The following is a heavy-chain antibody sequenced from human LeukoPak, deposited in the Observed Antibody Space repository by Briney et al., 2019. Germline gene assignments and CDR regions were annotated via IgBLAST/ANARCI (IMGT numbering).Heavy chain of an antibody. CDR2: IYYSGSA. Sequence: SETLALTCTVSGGSISSYYWSWIRQPPGKGLEWIGYIYYSGSANYNPSLKSRVTISVDTSKNQFSLKLSSVTAADTAVYYCARQEFNWFDPWGQGTLVTVSS. CDR3: ARQEFNWFDP. CDR1: GGSISSYY. D-gene: IGHD3-10*01. V-gene: IGHV4-59*01. J-gene: IGHJ5*02.